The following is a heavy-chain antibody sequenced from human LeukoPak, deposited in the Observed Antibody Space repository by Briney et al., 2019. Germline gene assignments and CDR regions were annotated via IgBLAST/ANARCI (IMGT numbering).Heavy chain of an antibody. CDR2: ISGSGGST. J-gene: IGHJ4*02. CDR3: AKSYSSGWYGVVSYFDY. V-gene: IGHV3-23*01. D-gene: IGHD6-19*01. CDR1: GFTFSSYA. Sequence: GGSLRLSCAASGFTFSSYAMSWVRQAPGKGLEWVSAISGSGGSTYYADSVKGRFTISRDNSKNTLYLQMNSLRAEDTAVYYCAKSYSSGWYGVVSYFDYWGQGTLVTVSS.